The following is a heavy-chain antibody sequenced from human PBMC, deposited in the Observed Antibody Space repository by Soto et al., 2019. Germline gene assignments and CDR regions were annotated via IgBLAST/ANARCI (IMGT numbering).Heavy chain of an antibody. CDR3: AKDSGGSFDY. CDR1: GFTFSSYS. CDR2: ISGGGGGTI. V-gene: IGHV3-23*01. Sequence: PGGSLRLSCAASGFTFSSYSMSWVRQAPGKGLEWVSSISGGGGGTIYSADSVKGRFTISRDNSKNTLYLQMNSLRVEDTAVYYCAKDSGGSFDYWGQGTLVTVSS. D-gene: IGHD1-26*01. J-gene: IGHJ4*02.